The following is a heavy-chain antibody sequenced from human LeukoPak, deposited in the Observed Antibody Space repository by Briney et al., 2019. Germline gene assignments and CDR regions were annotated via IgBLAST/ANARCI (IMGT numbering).Heavy chain of an antibody. J-gene: IGHJ3*02. CDR3: AREDGLVGASSAFDI. CDR1: GFTFSTYN. CDR2: INGRGNYI. D-gene: IGHD1-26*01. V-gene: IGHV3-21*01. Sequence: GGSLRLSCAASGFTFSTYNMTWVRQAPGKGPEWVSSINGRGNYIYYVDSVKGRFTISRDNAKNSLYLQMNSLSAEDTAVYYCAREDGLVGASSAFDIWGQGTMVTVSS.